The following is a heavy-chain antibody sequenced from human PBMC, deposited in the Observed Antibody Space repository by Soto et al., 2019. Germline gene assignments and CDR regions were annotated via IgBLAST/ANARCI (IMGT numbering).Heavy chain of an antibody. V-gene: IGHV3-74*01. CDR3: TRVGGSVSGMDV. J-gene: IGHJ6*02. CDR2: IDNAGSSA. CDR1: GFTFSIYW. D-gene: IGHD1-26*01. Sequence: EVQLVESGGGLVQPGGSLRLSCAASGFTFSIYWMHWVRQASGKGPVWVSRIDNAGSSARYADSVKGRFTISRDNAKNTVYLQMNSLRAEDTAVYYCTRVGGSVSGMDVWGQGTTVTVSS.